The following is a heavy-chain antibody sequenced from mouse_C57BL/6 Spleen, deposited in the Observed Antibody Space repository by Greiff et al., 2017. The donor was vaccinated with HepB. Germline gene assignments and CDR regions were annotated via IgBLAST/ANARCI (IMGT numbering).Heavy chain of an antibody. CDR2: ISSGGSYT. Sequence: EVKLVESGGDLVKPGGSLKLSCAASGFTFSSYGMSWVRQTPDKRLEWVATISSGGSYTYYPDSVKGRFTIARDNAKNTLYLQMSSLKSEDTAMYYCARHGDYDGDFDYWGQGTTLTVSS. J-gene: IGHJ2*01. V-gene: IGHV5-6*01. CDR1: GFTFSSYG. CDR3: ARHGDYDGDFDY. D-gene: IGHD2-4*01.